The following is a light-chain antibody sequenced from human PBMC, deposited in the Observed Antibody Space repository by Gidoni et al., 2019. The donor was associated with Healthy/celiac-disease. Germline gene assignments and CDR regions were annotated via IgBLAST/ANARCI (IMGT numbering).Light chain of an antibody. J-gene: IGKJ4*01. CDR2: DAS. V-gene: IGKV3-11*01. CDR1: QSVSSY. CDR3: QQRSNWPLT. Sequence: VLPHSPATLSLSPGERATLSCRASQSVSSYLAWYQQKPGQAPRLLIYDASNRATGIPARFSGSGSGTDFTLTISSLEPEDFAVYYCQQRSNWPLTFXGXTKVEIK.